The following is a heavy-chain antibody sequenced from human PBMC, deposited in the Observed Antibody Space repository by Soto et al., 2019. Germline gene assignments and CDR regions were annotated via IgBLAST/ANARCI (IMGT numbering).Heavy chain of an antibody. J-gene: IGHJ3*02. V-gene: IGHV4-31*03. CDR1: GGSISSGGYY. CDR2: IYYSGST. D-gene: IGHD5-18*01. Sequence: KPSETLSLTCTVSGGSISSGGYYWSWIRQHPGKGLEWIGYIYYSGSTYYNPSLKSRVTISVDTSKNQFSLKLSSVTAADTAVYYCARDTAMVNHAFDIWGQGTMVTVSS. CDR3: ARDTAMVNHAFDI.